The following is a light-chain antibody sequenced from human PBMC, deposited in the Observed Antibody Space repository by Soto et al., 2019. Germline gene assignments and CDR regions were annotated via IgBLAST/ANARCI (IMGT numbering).Light chain of an antibody. CDR2: EVN. CDR1: SSDVGSYNC. J-gene: IGLJ1*01. CDR3: SSYAGSHNFPYV. Sequence: QCVRTRPPSASGAAGGSVTISCTGTSSDVGSYNCVSWYQQHPGKAPKLMIYEVNKRPSGVPDRFSGSKSGNTASLTVSGLQAEDEADYYCSSYAGSHNFPYVFGTGTKVTVL. V-gene: IGLV2-8*01.